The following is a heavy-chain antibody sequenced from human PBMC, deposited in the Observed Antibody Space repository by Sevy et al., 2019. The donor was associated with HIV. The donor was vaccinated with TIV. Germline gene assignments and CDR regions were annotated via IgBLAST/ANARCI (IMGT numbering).Heavy chain of an antibody. J-gene: IGHJ1*01. Sequence: GGSLRLSCAASGFSFSDAWMRWVRQAPGEGLEWVGRIKSNTDGGTTEYATPVKERFTISRDDSKNTVYLQLNSLKPEDTAVYYCTTDAALTPRYALQYWGQGTLVTVSS. D-gene: IGHD2-8*01. V-gene: IGHV3-15*01. CDR1: GFSFSDAW. CDR2: IKSNTDGGTT. CDR3: TTDAALTPRYALQY.